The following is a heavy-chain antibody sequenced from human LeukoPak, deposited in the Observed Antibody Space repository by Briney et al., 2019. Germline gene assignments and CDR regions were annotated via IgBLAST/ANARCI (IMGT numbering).Heavy chain of an antibody. V-gene: IGHV3-30-3*01. J-gene: IGHJ5*02. CDR1: GFTFSSYA. CDR2: ISYDGSNK. D-gene: IGHD2-2*02. Sequence: GRSLRLSCAASGFTFSSYAMHWVRQAPGKGLEWVAVISYDGSNKYYADSVKGRFTISRDNSKNTLYLQMNSLRAEDTAVYYCARDWWVAVKGCSSTSCYTSWFDPWGQGTLVTVSS. CDR3: ARDWWVAVKGCSSTSCYTSWFDP.